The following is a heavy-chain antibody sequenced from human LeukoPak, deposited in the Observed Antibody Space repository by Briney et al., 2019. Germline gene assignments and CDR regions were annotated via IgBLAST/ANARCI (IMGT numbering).Heavy chain of an antibody. J-gene: IGHJ4*02. Sequence: GASVKVSCKASGYTFIGYYMHWVRQAPGQGLEWMGWINPNSGGTNYAQKFQGRVTMTRDTSISTAYMELSRLRSDDTAVYYCARVYSYCSSTSCLDYWGQGTLVTVSS. CDR1: GYTFIGYY. D-gene: IGHD2-2*01. V-gene: IGHV1-2*02. CDR2: INPNSGGT. CDR3: ARVYSYCSSTSCLDY.